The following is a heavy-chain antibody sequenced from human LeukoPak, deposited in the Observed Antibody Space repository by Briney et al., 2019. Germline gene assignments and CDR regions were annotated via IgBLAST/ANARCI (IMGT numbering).Heavy chain of an antibody. J-gene: IGHJ5*02. V-gene: IGHV4-39*07. CDR1: GGSISSIPYY. CDR2: IDKSGSI. CDR3: AGGGGKYTS. D-gene: IGHD4-23*01. Sequence: PSETLSLTCTVSGGSISSIPYYWGWIRQPPGKGLEWIGHIDKSGSISHNPSLESRVTISLDMSKNQFSLRLSSVTAADTAVYYCAGGGGKYTSWGQGTLVSVSS.